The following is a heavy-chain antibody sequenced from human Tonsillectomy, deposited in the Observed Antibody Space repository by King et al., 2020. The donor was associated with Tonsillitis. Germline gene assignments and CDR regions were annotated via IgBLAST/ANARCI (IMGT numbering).Heavy chain of an antibody. V-gene: IGHV3-33*05. CDR3: ARDPDYGGHSGLDY. Sequence: VQLVESGGGVVQPGRSLRLSCAASGFTFSSYGMHWVRQAPGKGLEWVAVISYDGRTKYYADSVMGRFTISRDNSKNTLYLQMNFLRAEDTAVYYCARDPDYGGHSGLDYWGQGTLVTVSS. CDR1: GFTFSSYG. J-gene: IGHJ4*02. CDR2: ISYDGRTK. D-gene: IGHD4-23*01.